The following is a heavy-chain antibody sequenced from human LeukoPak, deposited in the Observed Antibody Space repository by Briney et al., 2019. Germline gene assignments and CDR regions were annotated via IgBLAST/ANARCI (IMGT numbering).Heavy chain of an antibody. CDR3: AREQTDYYGSGSYTNSDY. J-gene: IGHJ4*02. CDR1: GGTFSSYA. V-gene: IGHV1-69*05. D-gene: IGHD3-10*01. CDR2: IIPIFGTA. Sequence: GASVKVSCKASGGTFSSYAISWVRQAPGQGLEWMGRIIPIFGTANYAQKFQGRVTITTDESTSTAYMELSSLRSEDTAVYYCAREQTDYYGSGSYTNSDYWGQGTLVTVSS.